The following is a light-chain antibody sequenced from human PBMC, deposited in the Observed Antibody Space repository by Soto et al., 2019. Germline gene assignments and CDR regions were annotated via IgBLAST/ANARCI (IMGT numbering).Light chain of an antibody. V-gene: IGKV1-27*01. Sequence: DIQVTQFPSSLSASVGDRITITCRASQAIGNYLAWYHQKPGKVPKLLIYAASTLQSGVPSRFSGSRSGTDFTLTVSSLQPEDVATYYCQKYNSAPLTFGPGTKVEIK. CDR1: QAIGNY. CDR2: AAS. CDR3: QKYNSAPLT. J-gene: IGKJ3*01.